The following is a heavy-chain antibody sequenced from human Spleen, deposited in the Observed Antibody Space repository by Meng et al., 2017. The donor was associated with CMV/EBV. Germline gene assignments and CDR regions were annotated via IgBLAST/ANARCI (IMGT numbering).Heavy chain of an antibody. J-gene: IGHJ4*02. CDR1: GFTFSSHA. CDR2: ISASGADT. Sequence: GESLKISCKASGFTFSSHAMSWIRQAAGKGLEWVSLISASGADTYYADSVKGRFTISRDNSKNTLYMQMNSLRAEDTAVYYCAKDGVHGSGSYYFDYWGQGTLVTVSS. V-gene: IGHV3-23*01. D-gene: IGHD3-10*01. CDR3: AKDGVHGSGSYYFDY.